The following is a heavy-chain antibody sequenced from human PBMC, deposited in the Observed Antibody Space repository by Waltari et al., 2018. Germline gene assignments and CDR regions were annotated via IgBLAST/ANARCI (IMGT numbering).Heavy chain of an antibody. CDR1: GYTFTAFY. Sequence: QVQLVQSGTEVKKPGASVKVSCEASGYTFTAFYMHWVRQTSGHGLVWMGWNNPNRGDTKFAEKFQGRVTMTRDTSISTAYIELSRLQSDDTAVYYCARDTSPLYYDSAGLDAFDSWGQGTLVTVSS. D-gene: IGHD3-22*01. CDR3: ARDTSPLYYDSAGLDAFDS. CDR2: NNPNRGDT. J-gene: IGHJ3*02. V-gene: IGHV1-2*02.